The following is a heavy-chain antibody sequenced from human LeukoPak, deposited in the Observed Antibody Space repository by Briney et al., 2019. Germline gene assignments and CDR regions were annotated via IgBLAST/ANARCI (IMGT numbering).Heavy chain of an antibody. D-gene: IGHD5-24*01. CDR2: IYPGDSDT. J-gene: IGHJ4*02. Sequence: GESLKISCKGSGYSFTSYWIGWVRQMPGKGLEWMGIIYPGDSDTRYSPSFQGQVTISADKSISTAYLQWSSLKASGTAMYYCARHYQTGGSVEMATNGGAGGYWGQGTLVTVSS. CDR3: ARHYQTGGSVEMATNGGAGGY. V-gene: IGHV5-51*01. CDR1: GYSFTSYW.